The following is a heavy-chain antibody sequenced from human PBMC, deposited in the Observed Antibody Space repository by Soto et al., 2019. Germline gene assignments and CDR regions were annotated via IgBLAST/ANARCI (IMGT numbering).Heavy chain of an antibody. J-gene: IGHJ4*02. Sequence: SETLSLTCAFSCGSISGGGYSWSWIRQPPGKGLEWIGYMYHSGSTYYNPSLKSRVTISVDKSKNQFSLKLSSVTAADTAVYYCARGGGFCSSSTCRADPFDYWGQGTLVTVSS. CDR1: CGSISGGGYS. V-gene: IGHV4-30-2*01. CDR2: MYHSGST. CDR3: ARGGGFCSSSTCRADPFDY. D-gene: IGHD2-2*01.